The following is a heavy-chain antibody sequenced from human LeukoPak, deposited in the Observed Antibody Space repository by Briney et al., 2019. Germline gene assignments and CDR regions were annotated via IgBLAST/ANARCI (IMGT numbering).Heavy chain of an antibody. Sequence: GESLKISCKGSGYSFTSYWIGWVRQMPGKGLGWMGIIYPSDSDTRYSPSFQGQVTISADKSISTAYLQWSSLKASDTAMYYCARRVVVQLDAFDIWGQGTMVTVSS. CDR2: IYPSDSDT. J-gene: IGHJ3*02. D-gene: IGHD2-15*01. V-gene: IGHV5-51*01. CDR3: ARRVVVQLDAFDI. CDR1: GYSFTSYW.